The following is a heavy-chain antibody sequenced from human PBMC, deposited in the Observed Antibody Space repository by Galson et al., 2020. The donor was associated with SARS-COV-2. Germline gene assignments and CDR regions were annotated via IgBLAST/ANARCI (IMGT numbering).Heavy chain of an antibody. Sequence: SQTLSLTCAVSGTSISSGSYSWNWLRQPPGKGLEWIGYISHSGGTYYNPSLNSRVTISGDRSKNQFSLRLSSVTAADTAVYYCARLHYGEYAPEAFDIWGPGTRVTV. V-gene: IGHV4-30-2*01. J-gene: IGHJ3*02. CDR2: ISHSGGT. CDR3: ARLHYGEYAPEAFDI. D-gene: IGHD4-17*01. CDR1: GTSISSGSYS.